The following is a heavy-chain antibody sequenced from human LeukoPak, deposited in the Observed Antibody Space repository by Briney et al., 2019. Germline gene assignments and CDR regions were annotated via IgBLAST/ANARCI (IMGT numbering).Heavy chain of an antibody. D-gene: IGHD3-22*01. Sequence: GGSLRLSCAASGFTFSNYAMSWVRQAPGKGLEWVSVISGTGGATYYADSVRGRFTISRDDPKNTLYLQMNSLRAEDTAVYYCARNYYDSSDYYYLDPWGQGTLVTVSS. V-gene: IGHV3-23*01. CDR3: ARNYYDSSDYYYLDP. J-gene: IGHJ5*02. CDR1: GFTFSNYA. CDR2: ISGTGGAT.